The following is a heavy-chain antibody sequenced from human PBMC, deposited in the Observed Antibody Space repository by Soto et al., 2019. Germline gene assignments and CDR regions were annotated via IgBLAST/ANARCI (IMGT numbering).Heavy chain of an antibody. CDR1: GFTFSSYA. V-gene: IGHV3-23*01. Sequence: EEQLLESGGDLVQPGGSLKLSCAASGFTFSSYAMNLVRQAPGKGLEWVSSINGNGRKTSYADSVRGRFTISRDNSKKTLFLHVNSLRAEDTAVYYCVKDLNFDFWTGYRYYAMEIWGQGTTVTVS. J-gene: IGHJ6*02. D-gene: IGHD3-3*01. CDR3: VKDLNFDFWTGYRYYAMEI. CDR2: INGNGRKT.